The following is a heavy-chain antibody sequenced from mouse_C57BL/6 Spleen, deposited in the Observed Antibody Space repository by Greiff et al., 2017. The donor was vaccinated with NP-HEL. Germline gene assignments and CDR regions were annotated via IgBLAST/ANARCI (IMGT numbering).Heavy chain of an antibody. Sequence: VHLVESGPGLVQPSQSLSITCTVSGFSLTSYGVHWVRQSPGKGLEWLGVIWRGGSTDYNAAFMSRLSITKDNSKSQVFFKMNSLQADDTAIYYCAQIYYGNHGYFDVWGTGTTVTVSS. CDR1: GFSLTSYG. D-gene: IGHD2-1*01. V-gene: IGHV2-5*01. J-gene: IGHJ1*03. CDR3: AQIYYGNHGYFDV. CDR2: IWRGGST.